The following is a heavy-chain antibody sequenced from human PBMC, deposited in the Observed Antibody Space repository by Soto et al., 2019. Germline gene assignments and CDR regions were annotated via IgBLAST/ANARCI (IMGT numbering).Heavy chain of an antibody. CDR1: GFKFYDYA. CDR3: AKASIWEGAINYYYMDV. J-gene: IGHJ6*03. CDR2: ISWNSGSI. V-gene: IGHV3-9*01. Sequence: EVQLVESGGDLVQPGRSLRLSCAASGFKFYDYAMHWVRQAPGKGLEWVSGISWNSGSIGYADSVKGRFTISRDNAKNSLYLQMNSLRPEDAALYYCAKASIWEGAINYYYMDVWGRGTTVTVSS. D-gene: IGHD5-12*01.